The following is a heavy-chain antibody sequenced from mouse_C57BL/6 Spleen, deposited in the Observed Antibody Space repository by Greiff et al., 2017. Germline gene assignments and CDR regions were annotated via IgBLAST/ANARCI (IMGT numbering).Heavy chain of an antibody. Sequence: VQLQQSGGDLVKPGGSLKLSCAASGFTFSSYGMSWVRQTPDKRLEWVATISSGGSYTYYPDSVKGRFTISRDNAKNTLYLQMSSLKSEDTAMYYCARQNYSNYGWFAYWGQGTLVTVSA. V-gene: IGHV5-6*01. CDR1: GFTFSSYG. CDR3: ARQNYSNYGWFAY. D-gene: IGHD2-5*01. CDR2: ISSGGSYT. J-gene: IGHJ3*01.